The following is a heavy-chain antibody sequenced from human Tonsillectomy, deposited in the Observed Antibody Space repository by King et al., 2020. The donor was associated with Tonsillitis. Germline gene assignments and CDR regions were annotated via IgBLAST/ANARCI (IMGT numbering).Heavy chain of an antibody. D-gene: IGHD1-26*01. CDR2: ISSSGSYT. Sequence: VQLVESGGGLVKAGGSLRLSCAASGFTFSDYYMSWIRQAPGKGLEWVSYISSSGSYTKYADSGKGRFTISRENAQKSLDLQRNSLRAEETAGYYCARDAPDSGGYQFDYWGQGTLVTVSS. CDR3: ARDAPDSGGYQFDY. V-gene: IGHV3-11*06. CDR1: GFTFSDYY. J-gene: IGHJ4*02.